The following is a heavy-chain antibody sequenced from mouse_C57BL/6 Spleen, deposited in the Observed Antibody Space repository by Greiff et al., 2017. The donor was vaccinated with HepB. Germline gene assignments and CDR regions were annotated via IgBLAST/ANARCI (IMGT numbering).Heavy chain of an antibody. CDR3: ASITTVVAGGDY. V-gene: IGHV2-2*01. CDR1: GFSLTSYG. J-gene: IGHJ4*01. CDR2: IWSGGST. D-gene: IGHD1-1*01. Sequence: QVQLQQSGPGLVQPSQSLSITCTVSGFSLTSYGVHWVRQSPGKGLEWLGVIWSGGSTDYNAAFISRLSISKDNSKSQVFFKMNSLQADDTAIYYCASITTVVAGGDYWGQGTSVTVSS.